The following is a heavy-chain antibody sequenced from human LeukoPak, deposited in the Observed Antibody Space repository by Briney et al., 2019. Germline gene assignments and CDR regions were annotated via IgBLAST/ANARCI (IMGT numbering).Heavy chain of an antibody. CDR1: GFTFTNYA. D-gene: IGHD5-12*01. V-gene: IGHV3-23*01. J-gene: IGHJ6*03. CDR2: ITGSGERT. Sequence: GGSLRLSCAASGFTFTNYAMSWVRQGPGQGLEWVSSITGSGERTYYADSVKGRFTISRDNSKNTLSLQMNSLRAEDTAVYYCAKNSGYDRSLGYYYYYMDVWGKGTTVTVSS. CDR3: AKNSGYDRSLGYYYYYMDV.